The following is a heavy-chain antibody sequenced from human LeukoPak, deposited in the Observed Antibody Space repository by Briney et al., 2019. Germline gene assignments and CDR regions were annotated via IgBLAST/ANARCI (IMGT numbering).Heavy chain of an antibody. Sequence: GGSLRLSCAASGLTFSSYGMHWVRQAPGKGLEWVAVISYDGSNKYYADSVKGRFTISRDNSKNTLYLQMNSLRAEDTAVYYCAKSYSSGWPTPFDYWGQGTLVTVSS. CDR2: ISYDGSNK. CDR1: GLTFSSYG. CDR3: AKSYSSGWPTPFDY. J-gene: IGHJ4*02. V-gene: IGHV3-30*18. D-gene: IGHD6-19*01.